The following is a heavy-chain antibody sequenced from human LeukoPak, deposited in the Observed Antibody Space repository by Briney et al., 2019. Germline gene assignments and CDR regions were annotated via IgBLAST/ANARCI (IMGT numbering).Heavy chain of an antibody. CDR3: AGAAVGTQSPTVGDWFDP. CDR1: GYRFTNYW. CDR2: IYPGDSHT. Sequence: GESLKISCKGSGYRFTNYWIAWVRQMPGKGLEWMGIIYPGDSHTRYSPSFQGQVIISVDKSISTAYLQWNSLKASDSAVYYCAGAAVGTQSPTVGDWFDPWGQGTLVTVSS. D-gene: IGHD6-13*01. V-gene: IGHV5-51*01. J-gene: IGHJ5*02.